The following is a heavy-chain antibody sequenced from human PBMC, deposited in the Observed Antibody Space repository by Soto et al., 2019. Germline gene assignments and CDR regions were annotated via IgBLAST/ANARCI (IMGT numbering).Heavy chain of an antibody. V-gene: IGHV1-69*13. CDR2: IIPIFGTA. J-gene: IGHJ6*02. CDR3: ARRVVVVPAGNYYYYGMDV. Sequence: ASVKVSCKASGGTFSSYAISWVRQAPGQGLEWMGGIIPIFGTANYAQKFQGRVTITADESTSTAYMELSSLRSEDTAVYYCARRVVVVPAGNYYYYGMDVWGQGTTVTVSS. D-gene: IGHD2-2*01. CDR1: GGTFSSYA.